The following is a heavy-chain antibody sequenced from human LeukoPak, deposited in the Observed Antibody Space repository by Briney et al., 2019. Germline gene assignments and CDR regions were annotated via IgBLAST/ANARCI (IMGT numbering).Heavy chain of an antibody. CDR1: GFTFDDYT. CDR2: ISWDGGST. D-gene: IGHD6-19*01. J-gene: IGHJ4*02. Sequence: PGGSLRLSCAASGFTFDDYTMHWVRQAPGKGLEWVSLISWDGGSTYYADSVKGRFTISRDNSKNSLYLQMNSLRTEDAALYYCAKGDPYSSGWHQLFDYWGQGTLVTVSS. CDR3: AKGDPYSSGWHQLFDY. V-gene: IGHV3-43*01.